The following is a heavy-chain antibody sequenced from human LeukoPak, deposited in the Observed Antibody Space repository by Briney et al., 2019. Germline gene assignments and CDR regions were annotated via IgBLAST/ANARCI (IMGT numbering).Heavy chain of an antibody. CDR2: IYYSGST. CDR1: GGSISSNNW. V-gene: IGHV4-4*02. J-gene: IGHJ6*02. Sequence: PSGTLSLTCAVSGGSISSNNWWGWVRQPPGKGLEWIGYIYYSGSTNYNPSLKSRVTISVDTSKNQSSLKLSSVTAADTAVYYCARNELISSNYYYYGMDVWGQGTTVTVSS. CDR3: ARNELISSNYYYYGMDV.